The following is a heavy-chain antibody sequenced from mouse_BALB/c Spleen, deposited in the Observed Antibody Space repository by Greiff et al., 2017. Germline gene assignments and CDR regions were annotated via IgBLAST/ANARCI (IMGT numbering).Heavy chain of an antibody. CDR1: GFTFSSFG. D-gene: IGHD2-2*01. CDR2: ISSGSSTI. Sequence: EVMLVESGGGLVQPGGSRKLSCAASGFTFSSFGMHWVRQAPEKGLEWVAYISSGSSTIYYADTVKGRFTISRDNPKNTLFLQMTSLRSEDTAMYYCARGSGYDGGAYAMDYWGQGTSVTVSS. CDR3: ARGSGYDGGAYAMDY. V-gene: IGHV5-17*02. J-gene: IGHJ4*01.